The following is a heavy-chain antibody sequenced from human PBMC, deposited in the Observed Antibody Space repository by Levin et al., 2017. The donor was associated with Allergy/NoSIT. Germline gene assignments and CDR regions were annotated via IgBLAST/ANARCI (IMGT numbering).Heavy chain of an antibody. Sequence: GESLKISCEAAGYTFTDHYMHWVRQAPGQGLEWMGWVNCISGDTHYAQKFQDRVTMTRDTSISTVYIEVSSLRFDDTALYFCARNDYGDYVQNFDYWGQGTLVTVAS. J-gene: IGHJ4*02. CDR2: VNCISGDT. CDR3: ARNDYGDYVQNFDY. D-gene: IGHD4-17*01. CDR1: GYTFTDHY. V-gene: IGHV1-2*02.